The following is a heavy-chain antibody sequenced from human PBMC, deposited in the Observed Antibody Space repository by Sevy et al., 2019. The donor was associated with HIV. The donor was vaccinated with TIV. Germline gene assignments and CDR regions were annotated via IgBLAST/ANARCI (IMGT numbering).Heavy chain of an antibody. CDR2: INPSGGST. CDR1: GYTFTSYY. V-gene: IGHV1-46*01. CDR3: ARDPDYYDSSGYPAGWGMDV. D-gene: IGHD3-22*01. J-gene: IGHJ6*02. Sequence: ASVKVSCKASGYTFTSYYMHWVRQAPGQGLEWMGIINPSGGSTSYAQKFQGRVTMTRDTSTSTVYMELSSLRSEDTAVYYCARDPDYYDSSGYPAGWGMDVWGQGTTVTVSS.